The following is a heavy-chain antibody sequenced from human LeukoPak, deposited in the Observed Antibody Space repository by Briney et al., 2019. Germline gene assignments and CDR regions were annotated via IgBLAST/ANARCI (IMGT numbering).Heavy chain of an antibody. CDR3: AKARGIAVAGFDY. Sequence: PGGSLTLSCAASGFTFSSYAMSWVRQAPGKGLEWVSAISGSGGSTYYADSVKGRFTISRDNSKNTLYLQMNSLRAEDTAVYYCAKARGIAVAGFDYWGQGTLVTVSS. CDR2: ISGSGGST. J-gene: IGHJ4*02. V-gene: IGHV3-23*01. D-gene: IGHD6-19*01. CDR1: GFTFSSYA.